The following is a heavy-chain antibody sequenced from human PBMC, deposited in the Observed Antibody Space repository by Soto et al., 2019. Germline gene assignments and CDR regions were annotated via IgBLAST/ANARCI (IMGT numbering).Heavy chain of an antibody. CDR1: GFTVSSNY. V-gene: IGHV3-66*01. CDR2: IYSGGST. Sequence: EVQLVESGGGLVQPGGSLRLSCAASGFTVSSNYMSWVRQAPGKGLEWVSVIYSGGSTYYADSVKGRFTISRDNSKNTLYLQMNSQRADDTAVYYCAREVRWLGYFYLWGRGTLVTVSS. CDR3: AREVRWLGYFYL. D-gene: IGHD4-17*01. J-gene: IGHJ2*01.